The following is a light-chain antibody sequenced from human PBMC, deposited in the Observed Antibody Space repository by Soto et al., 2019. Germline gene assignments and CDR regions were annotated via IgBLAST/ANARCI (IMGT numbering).Light chain of an antibody. V-gene: IGKV3-11*01. CDR1: QSVSSY. Sequence: EIVLTQSPATLSLSPGERATLSCRASQSVSSYLAWYQQKPGPAPRLLIYDSSNSATGIPARFSGSGSVTDFTPTISSLEPEDFAVYYCQQRSNWPPYTFGQGTKLEIK. CDR3: QQRSNWPPYT. CDR2: DSS. J-gene: IGKJ2*01.